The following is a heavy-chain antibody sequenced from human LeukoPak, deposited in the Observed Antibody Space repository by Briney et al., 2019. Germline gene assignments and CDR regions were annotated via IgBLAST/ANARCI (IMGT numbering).Heavy chain of an antibody. CDR1: GFTFSIYG. CDR3: AKDYVRGYSYGNDAFDI. D-gene: IGHD5-18*01. Sequence: PGRSLRLSCALSGFTFSIYGMHWVRQAPGEGVEWVAVMWHEGSNKYYAGSVKGRFTISSDNCKNTLYLQMNSMRAEDTAVYYCAKDYVRGYSYGNDAFDIWGQGTMATVSS. J-gene: IGHJ3*02. CDR2: MWHEGSNK. V-gene: IGHV3-33*06.